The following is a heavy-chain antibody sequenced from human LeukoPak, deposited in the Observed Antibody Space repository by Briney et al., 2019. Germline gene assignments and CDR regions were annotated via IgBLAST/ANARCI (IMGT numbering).Heavy chain of an antibody. V-gene: IGHV3-30*04. CDR1: GLTFRTYT. CDR2: ISFDGSDQ. J-gene: IGHJ4*02. Sequence: GGSLRLSCLVSGLTFRTYTMNWIRQAPGKGLEWVASISFDGSDQFYADSVRGRFTISRDNSKNTLFLQMSSLRSDDTAVYYCARSLMRPYFDYWGQGTLVSVSS. D-gene: IGHD3-10*01. CDR3: ARSLMRPYFDY.